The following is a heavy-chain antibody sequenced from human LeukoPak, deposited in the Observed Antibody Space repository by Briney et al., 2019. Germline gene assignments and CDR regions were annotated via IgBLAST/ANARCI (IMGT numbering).Heavy chain of an antibody. CDR2: INTDGSTT. D-gene: IGHD2-21*02. V-gene: IGHV3-74*01. CDR1: GFTFSSYW. Sequence: PGGSLRFSCAGTGFTFSSYWMHWVRQAPGKGLVWVSRINTDGSTTGYADFVKGRFTISRDNSKNTLYLQMNSLRAEDTAVYYCARELGPYIVVVTAIRFGYWGQGTLVTVSS. J-gene: IGHJ4*02. CDR3: ARELGPYIVVVTAIRFGY.